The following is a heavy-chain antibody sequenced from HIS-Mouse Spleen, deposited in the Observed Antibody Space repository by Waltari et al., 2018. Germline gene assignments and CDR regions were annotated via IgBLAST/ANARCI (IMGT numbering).Heavy chain of an antibody. CDR3: EGVYGSGSYYFDY. V-gene: IGHV3-30*03. J-gene: IGHJ4*02. Sequence: QVQLVESGGGEVQPGRSLRLPCAASGFTVSSYGKHWVRQAPGKGLEWVAVISYDGSNKYYADSVKGRFTISRDNSKNTLYLQMNSLRAEDTAVYYCEGVYGSGSYYFDYWGQGTLVTVSS. D-gene: IGHD3-10*01. CDR2: ISYDGSNK. CDR1: GFTVSSYG.